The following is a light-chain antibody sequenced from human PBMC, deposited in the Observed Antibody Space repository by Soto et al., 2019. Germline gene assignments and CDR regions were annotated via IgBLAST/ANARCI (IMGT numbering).Light chain of an antibody. V-gene: IGKV3-20*01. CDR1: QAVNTR. Sequence: EIVVTQSPATLSSFPGDRVTLSCRASQAVNTRLAWYQHKRGQAPRLLIYGASSRATGIPDRFSGSGSGTDFTLTISRLEPEDFAVYYCQQYGSSPPSTFGGGTKVDIK. J-gene: IGKJ4*01. CDR2: GAS. CDR3: QQYGSSPPST.